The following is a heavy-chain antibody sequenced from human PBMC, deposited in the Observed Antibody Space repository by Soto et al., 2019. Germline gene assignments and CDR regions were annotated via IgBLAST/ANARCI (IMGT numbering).Heavy chain of an antibody. CDR3: ARQQTANSQYYDFWSGYRKRDYGMDV. CDR1: GDSGGFISSSSYY. CDR2: IYYSGST. D-gene: IGHD3-3*01. V-gene: IGHV4-39*01. J-gene: IGHJ6*02. Sequence: SETLSLTCTVSGDSGGFISSSSYYWGWIRQPPGKGLEWIGSIYYSGSTYYNPSLKSRVTISVDTSKNQLSLKLSSVTAADTAVYYCARQQTANSQYYDFWSGYRKRDYGMDVWGQGTTVTVSS.